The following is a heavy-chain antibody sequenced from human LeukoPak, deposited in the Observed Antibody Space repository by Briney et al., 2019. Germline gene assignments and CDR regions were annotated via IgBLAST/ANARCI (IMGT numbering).Heavy chain of an antibody. Sequence: GASVKVSCKASGYTFTTFEISWVRQAPGQGLEWMGWVNPNSGDTGYAQQIQGRVNLTRNTAIATAYMELSSLKSEDTAVYCCARVDTGLTYWGQGTLIIVSS. V-gene: IGHV1-8*02. CDR2: VNPNSGDT. CDR1: GYTFTTFE. D-gene: IGHD2-8*02. CDR3: ARVDTGLTY. J-gene: IGHJ4*02.